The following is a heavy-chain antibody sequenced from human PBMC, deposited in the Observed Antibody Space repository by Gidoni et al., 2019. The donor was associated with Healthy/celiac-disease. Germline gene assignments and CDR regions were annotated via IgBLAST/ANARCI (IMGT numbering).Heavy chain of an antibody. CDR2: MKSKTDGGTT. J-gene: IGHJ4*02. CDR1: GFPFSNAW. V-gene: IGHV3-15*01. D-gene: IGHD6-13*01. Sequence: EVQLVESGGGLVKPGGSLRLSCAAHGFPFSNAWMSWVRQAPGQGLEWVGRMKSKTDGGTTDYAAPVKGRFTISRDDSKNTLYLQMNSLKTEDTAVYYCTTDQVQQLVVGLFDYWGQGTLVTVSS. CDR3: TTDQVQQLVVGLFDY.